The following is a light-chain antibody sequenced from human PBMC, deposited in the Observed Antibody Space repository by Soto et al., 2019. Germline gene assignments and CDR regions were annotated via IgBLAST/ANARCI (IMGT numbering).Light chain of an antibody. CDR1: NNDDGGYNF. Sequence: QSALTQPASVSGSPGQSITISCAGTNNDDGGYNFVSWYQQHPGKAPKLLIYEVTDRPSGVSHRFSGSKSGNTASLTISGLQADDEADYYCTSYTTNGTPYVFGTGTKLTVL. V-gene: IGLV2-14*01. J-gene: IGLJ1*01. CDR3: TSYTTNGTPYV. CDR2: EVT.